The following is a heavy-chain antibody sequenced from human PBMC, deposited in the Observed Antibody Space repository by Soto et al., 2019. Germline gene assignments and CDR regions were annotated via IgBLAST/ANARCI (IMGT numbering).Heavy chain of an antibody. D-gene: IGHD3-16*01. J-gene: IGHJ6*02. CDR2: ISSRSTYI. V-gene: IGHV3-21*01. CDR3: ARDEGGESTFYYYYGMDV. Sequence: EVQLVESGGGLVKPGGSLSLSCAASGFTFSDYSMHWVRQAPGRGLEWVSSISSRSTYIYYADSVKGRFTVARDNAKNSLFLQINNLRVEDTAGYYCARDEGGESTFYYYYGMDVWGLGTTVTVSS. CDR1: GFTFSDYS.